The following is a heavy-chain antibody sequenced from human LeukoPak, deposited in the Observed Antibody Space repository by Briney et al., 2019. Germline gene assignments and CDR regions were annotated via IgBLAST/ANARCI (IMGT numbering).Heavy chain of an antibody. D-gene: IGHD1-26*01. CDR2: ISYDGSNK. J-gene: IGHJ4*02. CDR1: GFTFNSYA. CDR3: ARAVPVGAHFDY. Sequence: GGSLRLSCAASGFTFNSYALHWVRQAPGKGLEWVAVISYDGSNKYYADSVKGRFTISRDNSKNTLYLQMNSLRAEDTAVYYCARAVPVGAHFDYWGQGTLVTVSS. V-gene: IGHV3-30*04.